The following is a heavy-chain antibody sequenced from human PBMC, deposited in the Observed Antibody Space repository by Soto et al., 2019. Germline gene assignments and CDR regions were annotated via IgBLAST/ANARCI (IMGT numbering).Heavy chain of an antibody. Sequence: QVQLVESGGGVVQPGRSLRLSCAASGFTFTNYGMHWVRQAPGKGLEWVAVIWYDGSNRFYADSVKSRFTISKDNSQNMLYLQMHSLRPEDTAVYYCTRDPYGGSRYYFDSWGQGTLVTVSS. CDR2: IWYDGSNR. V-gene: IGHV3-33*01. D-gene: IGHD1-26*01. CDR1: GFTFTNYG. J-gene: IGHJ4*02. CDR3: TRDPYGGSRYYFDS.